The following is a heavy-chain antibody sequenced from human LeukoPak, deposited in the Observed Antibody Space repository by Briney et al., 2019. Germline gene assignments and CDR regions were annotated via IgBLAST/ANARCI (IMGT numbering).Heavy chain of an antibody. J-gene: IGHJ4*02. CDR1: GGSFSGYY. CDR3: ARGGGYSSSWSEPFDY. V-gene: IGHV4-34*01. CDR2: INHSGST. D-gene: IGHD6-13*01. Sequence: PSETLSLTCAVYGGSFSGYYWSWIRQPPRKGLEWIGEINHSGSTNYNPSLKSRVTISVDTSKNQFSLKLSSVTAADTAVYYCARGGGYSSSWSEPFDYWGQGTLVTVSS.